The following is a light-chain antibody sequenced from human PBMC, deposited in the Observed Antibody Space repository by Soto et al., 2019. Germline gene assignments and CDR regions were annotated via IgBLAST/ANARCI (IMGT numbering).Light chain of an antibody. Sequence: QSALTQPASVSGSPGQSITISCTGTISDVGGYNYVSWYQQHPGKAPKLMIYDVSNRPSGVSNRFSGSKSGNTASLTISGLQAEDEADYYCSSYTSSSTYVFGTVTKVTVL. CDR3: SSYTSSSTYV. CDR1: ISDVGGYNY. J-gene: IGLJ1*01. V-gene: IGLV2-14*03. CDR2: DVS.